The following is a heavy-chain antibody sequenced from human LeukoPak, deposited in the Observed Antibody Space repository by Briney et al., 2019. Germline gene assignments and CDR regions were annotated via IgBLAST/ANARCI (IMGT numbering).Heavy chain of an antibody. CDR3: ASPTLEWLFDGMDV. V-gene: IGHV1-8*01. J-gene: IGHJ6*02. CDR2: MNPNSGNT. Sequence: ASVKVSCKASGYTFTSYDINWVRQATGQGLEWMGWMNPNSGNTGYAQKFQGRVTMTRNTPISTAYMELSSLRSEDTAVYYCASPTLEWLFDGMDVWGQGTTVTVSS. CDR1: GYTFTSYD. D-gene: IGHD3-3*01.